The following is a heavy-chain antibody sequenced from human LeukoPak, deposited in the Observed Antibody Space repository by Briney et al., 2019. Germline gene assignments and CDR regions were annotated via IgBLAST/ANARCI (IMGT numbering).Heavy chain of an antibody. CDR2: IRSKAYGGTT. V-gene: IGHV3-49*04. J-gene: IGHJ3*02. CDR3: TRGYSYGLKSDAFDI. Sequence: PGRSLRLSCTASGFTFGDYAMSWVRQAPGKGLEWVGFIRSKAYGGTTEYAASVKGRFTISRDDSKSIAYLQMNSLKAEDTAVYYCTRGYSYGLKSDAFDIWGQGTMVTVSS. CDR1: GFTFGDYA. D-gene: IGHD5-18*01.